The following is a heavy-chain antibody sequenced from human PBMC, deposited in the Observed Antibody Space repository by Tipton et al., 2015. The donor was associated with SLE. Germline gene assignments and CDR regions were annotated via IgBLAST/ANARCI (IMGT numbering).Heavy chain of an antibody. V-gene: IGHV4-59*11. CDR2: IYNSGSG. Sequence: TLSLTCTVSGGSISSHYWSWIRQPPGKGLEWIGYIYNSGSGNYNPSLKSRVTISVDTSKNQFSLKLSSVSAADTAVYYCARSDYYDSSGYYSSAFDIWGQGTRVTVSS. J-gene: IGHJ3*02. CDR1: GGSISSHY. D-gene: IGHD3-22*01. CDR3: ARSDYYDSSGYYSSAFDI.